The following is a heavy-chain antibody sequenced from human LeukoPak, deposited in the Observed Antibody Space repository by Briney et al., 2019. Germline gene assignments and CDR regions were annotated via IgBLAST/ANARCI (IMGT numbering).Heavy chain of an antibody. Sequence: ASVKVSCKASGYTFTSYYMHWVRQAPGQGLEWMGIINPSGGSTSYAQKFQGRVTMTRDTSPSTVYMELSSLRSEDTAVYYCAKGGRVASYGIRWYWYFDLWGRGTLVTVSS. V-gene: IGHV1-46*03. CDR3: AKGGRVASYGIRWYWYFDL. D-gene: IGHD5-18*01. J-gene: IGHJ2*01. CDR1: GYTFTSYY. CDR2: INPSGGST.